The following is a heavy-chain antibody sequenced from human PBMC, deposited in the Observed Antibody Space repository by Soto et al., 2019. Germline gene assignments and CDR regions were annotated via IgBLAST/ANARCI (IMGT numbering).Heavy chain of an antibody. J-gene: IGHJ3*02. CDR3: AISPKYSSSWYGAFDI. V-gene: IGHV4-61*01. CDR2: IYYSGST. D-gene: IGHD6-13*01. CDR1: GGSVSSGSYY. Sequence: SETLSLTCTVSGGSVSSGSYYWSWIRQPPGKGLEWIGYIYYSGSTNYNPSLKSRVTISVDTSKNQFSLKLSSVTAADTAVYYCAISPKYSSSWYGAFDIWGQGTMVTVSS.